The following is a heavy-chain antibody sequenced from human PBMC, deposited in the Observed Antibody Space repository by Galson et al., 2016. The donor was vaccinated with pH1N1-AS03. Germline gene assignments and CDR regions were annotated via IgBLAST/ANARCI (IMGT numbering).Heavy chain of an antibody. CDR2: ISNDGSTT. V-gene: IGHV3-30*03. Sequence: SLRLSCAASGFTFSGNGMHWVRQAPGTGLEWVSVISNDGSTTYYADSVKGRFTISRDNSKNTLYLQMNSLRTEDAAVYYFARGDNHGSISYLLDLWGQGTLVTVSS. J-gene: IGHJ5*02. CDR1: GFTFSGNG. CDR3: ARGDNHGSISYLLDL. D-gene: IGHD4-23*01.